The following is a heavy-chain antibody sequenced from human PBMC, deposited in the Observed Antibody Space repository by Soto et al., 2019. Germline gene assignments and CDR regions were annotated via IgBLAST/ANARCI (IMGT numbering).Heavy chain of an antibody. CDR1: GYSFTSYW. CDR2: IYPGYSDT. Sequence: PGESLKISCKGSGYSFTSYWIGWVRQMPGKGLEWMGIIYPGYSDTRYSPSFQGQVTISADKSISTAYLQWSSLKASDTAMYYCAIGSGYYIPTSHYYYYGMDVWGQGTTVTVSS. D-gene: IGHD3-3*01. CDR3: AIGSGYYIPTSHYYYYGMDV. J-gene: IGHJ6*02. V-gene: IGHV5-51*01.